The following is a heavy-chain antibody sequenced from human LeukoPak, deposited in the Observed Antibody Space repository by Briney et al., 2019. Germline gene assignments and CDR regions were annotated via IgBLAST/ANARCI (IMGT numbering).Heavy chain of an antibody. CDR3: ATLDSSGYWAQVDY. Sequence: GGSLRLSCAASGFTFSSYWTHWVRQAPGKGLVWVSRINSDGSSTSYADSVKGRFTISRDNAKNTLYLQMNSLRAEDTAVYYCATLDSSGYWAQVDYWGQGTLVTVSS. D-gene: IGHD3-22*01. CDR2: INSDGSST. V-gene: IGHV3-74*01. CDR1: GFTFSSYW. J-gene: IGHJ4*02.